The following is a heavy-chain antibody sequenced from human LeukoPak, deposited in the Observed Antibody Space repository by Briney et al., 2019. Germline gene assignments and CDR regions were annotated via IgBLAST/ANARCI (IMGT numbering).Heavy chain of an antibody. CDR1: GYTFTGYY. CDR3: ARERSSSWFSFDP. V-gene: IGHV1-2*06. CDR2: INPNSGGT. Sequence: ASVKVSCKASGYTFTGYYTHWVRQAPGQGLEWMGRINPNSGGTNYAQKFQGRVTMTRDTSISTAYMELSRLRSDDTAVYYCARERSSSWFSFDPWGQGTLVTVSS. J-gene: IGHJ5*02. D-gene: IGHD6-13*01.